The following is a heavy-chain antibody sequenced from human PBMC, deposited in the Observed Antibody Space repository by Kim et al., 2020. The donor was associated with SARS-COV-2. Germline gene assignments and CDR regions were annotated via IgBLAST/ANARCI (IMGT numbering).Heavy chain of an antibody. Sequence: GGSLRLSCAASGFTFSSYAMHWVRQAPGKGLEWVAVISYDGSNKYYADSVKGRFTISRDNSKNTLYLQMNSLRAEDTAVYYCAREVTMIVVVISDAFDIWGQGTMVTVSS. CDR1: GFTFSSYA. D-gene: IGHD3-22*01. CDR3: AREVTMIVVVISDAFDI. V-gene: IGHV3-30*04. J-gene: IGHJ3*02. CDR2: ISYDGSNK.